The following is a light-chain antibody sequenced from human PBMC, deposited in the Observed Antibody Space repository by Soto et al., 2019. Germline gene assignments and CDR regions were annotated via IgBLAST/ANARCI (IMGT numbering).Light chain of an antibody. J-gene: IGLJ1*01. V-gene: IGLV2-14*03. CDR2: DVS. Sequence: QSALTQPASVSGSPGQSITISCTGTSSDVGGYNYVSWYQQYPGKAPKLMIYDVSSRPSGVSNRFSGSKSGNTASLTISGLQAEDEAAYHCRSYTPSSTSVFGTGTKLTVL. CDR1: SSDVGGYNY. CDR3: RSYTPSSTSV.